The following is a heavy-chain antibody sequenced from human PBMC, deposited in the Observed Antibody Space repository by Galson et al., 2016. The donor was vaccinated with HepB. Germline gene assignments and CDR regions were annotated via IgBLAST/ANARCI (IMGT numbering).Heavy chain of an antibody. D-gene: IGHD2-2*01. CDR1: GFDFSSFV. CDR3: ARLPLNCDITTCYNTYYFYGMDV. V-gene: IGHV3-23*01. J-gene: IGHJ6*02. Sequence: SLRLSCAASGFDFSSFVMSWVRQAPGKGLEWVSGISGTGETTYYADSLKGRFTISRDNSRNTLFLQMNSLRAEDRAVYYCARLPLNCDITTCYNTYYFYGMDVWGHGTTVIVSS. CDR2: ISGTGETT.